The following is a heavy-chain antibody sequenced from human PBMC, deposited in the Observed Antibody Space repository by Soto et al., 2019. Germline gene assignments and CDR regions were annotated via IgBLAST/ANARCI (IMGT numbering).Heavy chain of an antibody. V-gene: IGHV1-18*01. Sequence: ALVRVSYRASGYTFTSPGLPWERQAPGKGLEWMGWISAYNGDTNYPQKFQARVTMTTDTSTSTTYLDLRSLRSDDTAVYYCASSSGTYPPSRYYYGLDCWGQGTTVTVSS. J-gene: IGHJ6*02. CDR3: ASSSGTYPPSRYYYGLDC. D-gene: IGHD1-26*01. CDR2: ISAYNGDT. CDR1: GYTFTSPG.